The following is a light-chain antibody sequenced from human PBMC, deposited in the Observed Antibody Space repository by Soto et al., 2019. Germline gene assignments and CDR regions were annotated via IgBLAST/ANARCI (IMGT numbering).Light chain of an antibody. Sequence: QSALTQPASVSGSPEQSITISCTGSSTDVGGYNYVSWYQQHPGKAPKVMIYEVSNRPSGVSNRFSGSKSGNTASLTISGLQAEDEADYYCSSYTSSSTYVFGTGTKVTVL. CDR3: SSYTSSSTYV. J-gene: IGLJ1*01. CDR2: EVS. CDR1: STDVGGYNY. V-gene: IGLV2-14*01.